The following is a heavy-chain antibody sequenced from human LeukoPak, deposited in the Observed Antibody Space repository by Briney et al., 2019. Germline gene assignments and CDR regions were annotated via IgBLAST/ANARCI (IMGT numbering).Heavy chain of an antibody. Sequence: RGSLRLSCAPPVHTLSTNYMTWVRQAPGKGLEWVSIIYSGGNTYYPDSVKGRFTISRNNPKNPLYLPMNSLRAEDTAVYYFAGRSVAYTKTPFDYWGQGTLVTVSS. CDR1: VHTLSTNY. V-gene: IGHV3-53*01. D-gene: IGHD3-16*01. J-gene: IGHJ4*02. CDR3: AGRSVAYTKTPFDY. CDR2: IYSGGNT.